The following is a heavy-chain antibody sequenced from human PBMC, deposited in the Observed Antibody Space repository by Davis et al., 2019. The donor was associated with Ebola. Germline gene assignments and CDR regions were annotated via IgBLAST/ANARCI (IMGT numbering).Heavy chain of an antibody. Sequence: GESLKISCAASGFTLSDHYMDWVRQAPGKGLEWVSSISSSSYIYYADSVKGRFTISRDNAKNSLYLQMNSLRAEDTAVYYCARVGGSYSTFDYWGQGTLVTVSS. CDR3: ARVGGSYSTFDY. V-gene: IGHV3-69-1*01. D-gene: IGHD1-26*01. CDR1: GFTLSDHY. J-gene: IGHJ4*02. CDR2: ISSSSYI.